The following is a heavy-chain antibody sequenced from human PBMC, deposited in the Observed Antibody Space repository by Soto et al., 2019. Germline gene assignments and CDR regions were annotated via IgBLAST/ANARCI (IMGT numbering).Heavy chain of an antibody. Sequence: EVQLVESGGGLVQPGGSLKLSCAASGFTFSGSAMHWVRQASGKGLEWVGRIRSKANSYATAYAASVKGRFTISRDDSKNTAYLQMNSLKTEDTAVYYCTDFGVVPPGYWGQGTLVTVSS. CDR2: IRSKANSYAT. CDR3: TDFGVVPPGY. J-gene: IGHJ4*02. D-gene: IGHD3-3*01. V-gene: IGHV3-73*02. CDR1: GFTFSGSA.